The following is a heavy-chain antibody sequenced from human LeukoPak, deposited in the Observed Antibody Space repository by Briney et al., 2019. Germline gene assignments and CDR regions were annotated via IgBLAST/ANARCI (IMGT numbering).Heavy chain of an antibody. CDR1: GFTFSSYW. Sequence: PGGSLRLSCAASGFTFSSYWMHWVRQAPGKGLVWVSRINSDGSSTSYADSVKGRFTISRDNAKNTLYLQMNSLRAEDTAVYYCARGILWFGELLPDYWGQGTLVTVSS. J-gene: IGHJ4*02. CDR3: ARGILWFGELLPDY. V-gene: IGHV3-74*01. D-gene: IGHD3-10*01. CDR2: INSDGSST.